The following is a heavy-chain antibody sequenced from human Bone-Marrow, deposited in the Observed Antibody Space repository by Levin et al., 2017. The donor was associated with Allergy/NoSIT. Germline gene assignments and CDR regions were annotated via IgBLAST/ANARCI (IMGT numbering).Heavy chain of an antibody. J-gene: IGHJ3*01. CDR1: GYTFNSYD. Sequence: ASVKVSCTASGYTFNSYDIHWVRQAPGQGLEWMGWMDPNNDNTGYAQKFQGRVTMNRNISISADYMELSSLRPDDTAVYFCARGTGESDLAFDLWGHGTMVTVSS. CDR3: ARGTGESDLAFDL. CDR2: MDPNNDNT. V-gene: IGHV1-8*02.